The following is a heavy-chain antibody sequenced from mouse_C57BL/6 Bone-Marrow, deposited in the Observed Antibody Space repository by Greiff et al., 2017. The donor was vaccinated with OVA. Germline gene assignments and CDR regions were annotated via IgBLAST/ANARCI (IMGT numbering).Heavy chain of an antibody. D-gene: IGHD1-1*01. V-gene: IGHV1-55*01. CDR3: ARDPYGSPYYYAMDY. CDR2: IYPGSGST. J-gene: IGHJ4*01. Sequence: QVQLQQPGAELVKPGASVKMSCKASGYTFTSYWITWVKQRPGQGLEWIGDIYPGSGSTNYNEKFKSKATLTVDTSSSTAYMQRSSLTSEDSAVYYCARDPYGSPYYYAMDYWGQGTSVTVSS. CDR1: GYTFTSYW.